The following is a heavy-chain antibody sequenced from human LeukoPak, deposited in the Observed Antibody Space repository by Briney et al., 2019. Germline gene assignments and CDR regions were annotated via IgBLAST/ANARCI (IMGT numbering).Heavy chain of an antibody. CDR1: GFIFRSNW. Sequence: GGSLRLSCAASGFIFRSNWMHWVRQAPGKGLVWVSRINEDGSTTNHADSVKGRFTISRDDVKNTLYMEMNSLRAEDTAVYYCVRDLGGRSGHWGQGTLVTVSS. J-gene: IGHJ4*02. V-gene: IGHV3-74*01. CDR2: INEDGSTT. CDR3: VRDLGGRSGH. D-gene: IGHD1-26*01.